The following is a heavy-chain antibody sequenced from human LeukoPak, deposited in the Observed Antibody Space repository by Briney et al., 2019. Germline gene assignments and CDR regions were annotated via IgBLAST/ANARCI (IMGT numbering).Heavy chain of an antibody. CDR3: ARGHRRTEYSGYVYWFDP. J-gene: IGHJ5*02. CDR2: MNPNSGNT. D-gene: IGHD5-12*01. V-gene: IGHV1-8*01. Sequence: ASVKVSCKASGYTFTSYDINWVRQATGQGLEWMGWMNPNSGNTGYAQKFQGRVTMTRNTSISTAYMELSSLRSEDTAVYYCARGHRRTEYSGYVYWFDPWGQGTLVTVSS. CDR1: GYTFTSYD.